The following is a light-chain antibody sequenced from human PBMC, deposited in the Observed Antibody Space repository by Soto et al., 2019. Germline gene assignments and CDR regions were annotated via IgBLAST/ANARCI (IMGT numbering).Light chain of an antibody. CDR3: SSYTSSSTLEG. CDR2: EVS. J-gene: IGLJ1*01. V-gene: IGLV2-14*01. Sequence: QSALTQPASVSGSPGESIPISCTGTSSDVGGYNYVSWYQQHPGKAPKLMIYEVSNRPSGVSNRFSGSKSGNTASLTISGLQAEDEADYYCSSYTSSSTLEGFGTGTEVTAL. CDR1: SSDVGGYNY.